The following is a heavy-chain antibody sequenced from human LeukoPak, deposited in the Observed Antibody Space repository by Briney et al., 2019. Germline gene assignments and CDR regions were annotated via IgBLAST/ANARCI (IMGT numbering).Heavy chain of an antibody. D-gene: IGHD5-18*01. Sequence: ASVKVSCKPSGYSFTGYYIHWVRQAPGQGLEWMGRINPNSGGPNYGQKFQGTVTMTRDTSISTAYLGLSNLRSDDTAAYYCVRGYSYGFYFDYWGQGSLVTVSS. CDR1: GYSFTGYY. V-gene: IGHV1-2*06. CDR2: INPNSGGP. CDR3: VRGYSYGFYFDY. J-gene: IGHJ4*02.